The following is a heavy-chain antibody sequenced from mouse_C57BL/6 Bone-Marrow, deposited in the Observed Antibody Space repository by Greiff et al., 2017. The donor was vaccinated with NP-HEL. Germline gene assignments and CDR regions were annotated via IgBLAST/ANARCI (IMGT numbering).Heavy chain of an antibody. CDR3: ARGGNWDYFDY. Sequence: EVQRVESGGGLVKPGGSLKLSCAASGFTFSSYAMSWVRQTPEKRLEWVATISDGGSYTYYPDNVKGRFTISRDNAKNNLYLQMSHLKSEDTAMYYCARGGNWDYFDYWGQGTTLAVSS. J-gene: IGHJ2*01. V-gene: IGHV5-4*01. D-gene: IGHD4-1*01. CDR2: ISDGGSYT. CDR1: GFTFSSYA.